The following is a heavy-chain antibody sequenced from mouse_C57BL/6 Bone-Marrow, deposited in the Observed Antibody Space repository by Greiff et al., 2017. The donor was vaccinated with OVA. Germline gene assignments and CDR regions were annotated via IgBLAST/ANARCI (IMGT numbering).Heavy chain of an antibody. D-gene: IGHD1-1*01. J-gene: IGHJ3*01. CDR1: GFTFTDYY. V-gene: IGHV7-3*01. Sequence: VQLKESGGGLVQPGGSLSLSCAASGFTFTDYYMSWVRQPPGKALEWLGFIRNKANGYTTEYSASVKGRFTISRDNSQSILYLQMNALRAEDSATYYCARWGYGSSLAYWGQGTLVTVSA. CDR2: IRNKANGYTT. CDR3: ARWGYGSSLAY.